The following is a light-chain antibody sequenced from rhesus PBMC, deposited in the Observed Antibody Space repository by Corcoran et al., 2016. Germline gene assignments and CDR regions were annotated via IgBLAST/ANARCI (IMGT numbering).Light chain of an antibody. V-gene: IGKV7-13*01. CDR3: LQPKVFHRT. CDR2: KTS. Sequence: DIVLTQSPASLAVSPGQRATVTCRASESVTVFGKNLIHWSQQKPGPPPKLLLHKTSKRDTVVPARFSGRGAGTDFTLTITPVEADDDATSYCLQPKVFHRTFGQGTKVEIK. J-gene: IGKJ1*01. CDR1: ESVTVFGKNL.